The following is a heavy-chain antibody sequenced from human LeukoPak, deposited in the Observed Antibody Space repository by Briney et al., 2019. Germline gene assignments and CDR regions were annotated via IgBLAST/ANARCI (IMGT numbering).Heavy chain of an antibody. Sequence: ASVKVPCKASGYTFTGYYIHWVRPAPGQGVEWMGWVNPTGGGTNYAQKFQGRVTMTRDTSISTAYMELSRLRSDDTPVYYCARATRRGVNTTLGYWGQGTLVTVSS. CDR2: VNPTGGGT. V-gene: IGHV1-2*02. D-gene: IGHD4-17*01. CDR3: ARATRRGVNTTLGY. J-gene: IGHJ4*02. CDR1: GYTFTGYY.